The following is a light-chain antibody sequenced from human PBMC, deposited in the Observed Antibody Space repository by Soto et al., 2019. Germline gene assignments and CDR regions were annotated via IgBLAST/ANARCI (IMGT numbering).Light chain of an antibody. CDR3: AAWDDSLHGVV. Sequence: QSVLTQPPSASGTPGQRVTISCSGSSSNIGSNSVNWYQQLPGTAPKLLMYSSNQRPSGVPDRFSGSKSGTSASLAISGLQSEHEADYYCAAWDDSLHGVVFGGGTKLTVL. CDR2: SSN. J-gene: IGLJ2*01. V-gene: IGLV1-44*01. CDR1: SSNIGSNS.